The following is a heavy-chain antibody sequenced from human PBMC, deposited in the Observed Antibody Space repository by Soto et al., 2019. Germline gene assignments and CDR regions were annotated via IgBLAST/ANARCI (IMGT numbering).Heavy chain of an antibody. Sequence: PGGSLRLSCAASGFTFSSYAMSWVRQAPGKGLEWVSAISGSGGSAYYADSVKGRFTISRDNSKNTLYLQMNSLRAEDTAVYYCAKDFLDGTLAAAGLPDAFDIWGQGTMVTVSS. CDR3: AKDFLDGTLAAAGLPDAFDI. V-gene: IGHV3-23*01. D-gene: IGHD6-13*01. CDR2: ISGSGGSA. CDR1: GFTFSSYA. J-gene: IGHJ3*02.